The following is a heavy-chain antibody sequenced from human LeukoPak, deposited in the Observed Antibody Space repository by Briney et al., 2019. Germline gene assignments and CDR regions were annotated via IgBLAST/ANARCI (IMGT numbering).Heavy chain of an antibody. V-gene: IGHV1-8*01. CDR1: GYTLTSYD. CDR2: MNPNSGNT. D-gene: IGHD1-26*01. CDR3: ARVMGSGSYYLFDY. J-gene: IGHJ4*02. Sequence: ASVKVSCKASGYTLTSYDINWVRQATGQGLEWMGWMNPNSGNTGYAQKFQGRVTMTRNTSISTAYMELSSLRSEDTAVYYCARVMGSGSYYLFDYWGQGTLVTVSS.